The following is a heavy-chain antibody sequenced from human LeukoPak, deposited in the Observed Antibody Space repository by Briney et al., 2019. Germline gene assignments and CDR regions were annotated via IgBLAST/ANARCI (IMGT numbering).Heavy chain of an antibody. CDR3: ARARYSNYGDYYYMDV. J-gene: IGHJ6*03. V-gene: IGHV4-61*02. D-gene: IGHD4-11*01. Sequence: SETLSLTCTVSGGSISSGSDYWSWIRQPAGKGLDWIGRIYTSGSTNYNPSLKSRVTISVDTSKNQFSLKLSSVTAADTAVYYCARARYSNYGDYYYMDVWGKGTTVTVSS. CDR1: GGSISSGSDY. CDR2: IYTSGST.